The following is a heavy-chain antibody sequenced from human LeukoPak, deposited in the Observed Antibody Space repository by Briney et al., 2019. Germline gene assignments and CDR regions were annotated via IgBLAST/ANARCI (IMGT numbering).Heavy chain of an antibody. CDR2: IYSGGST. CDR1: GFTFSSNY. J-gene: IGHJ6*02. D-gene: IGHD6-13*01. Sequence: TGGSLRLSCAASGFTFSSNYMSWVRQAPGKGLEWVSVIYSGGSTYYADSVKGRFTISRDNSKNTLYLQMNSLRAEDTAVYYCARDSSSWYNTRDYGMDVWGQGTTVTVSS. V-gene: IGHV3-66*01. CDR3: ARDSSSWYNTRDYGMDV.